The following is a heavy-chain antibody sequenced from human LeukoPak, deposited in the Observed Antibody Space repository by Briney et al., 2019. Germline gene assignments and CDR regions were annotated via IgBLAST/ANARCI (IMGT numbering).Heavy chain of an antibody. Sequence: GGSLRLSCAASGFTFSAYAIDWVRQAPGKGLEWVSSINGDSSYIYYADSVKGRFTISRHNSKNTLYLQMNSLRAEDTAVYYCARGNLYYDSSGYYYPFDYWGQGTLVTVSS. CDR1: GFTFSAYA. CDR2: INGDSSYI. J-gene: IGHJ4*02. V-gene: IGHV3-21*04. CDR3: ARGNLYYDSSGYYYPFDY. D-gene: IGHD3-22*01.